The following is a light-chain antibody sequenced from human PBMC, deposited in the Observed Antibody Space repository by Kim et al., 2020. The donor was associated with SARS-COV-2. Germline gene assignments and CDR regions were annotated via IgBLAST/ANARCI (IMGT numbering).Light chain of an antibody. J-gene: IGLJ2*01. CDR2: QNK. Sequence: SVSPGKTARITCSGDKLGDKYACWYQQKPGQSPVLVMYQNKKRPSGIPERFSGSNSGNTATLIISGTQAMDEADYYCQAWDISTLVFGGGTQLTVL. CDR1: KLGDKY. V-gene: IGLV3-1*01. CDR3: QAWDISTLV.